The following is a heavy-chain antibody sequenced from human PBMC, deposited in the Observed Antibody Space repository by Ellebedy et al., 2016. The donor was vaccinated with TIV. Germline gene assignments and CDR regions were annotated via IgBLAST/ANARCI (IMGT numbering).Heavy chain of an antibody. CDR3: GKLRFGDFWSDYSDT. Sequence: GGSLRLXCAASGFNFGSYAMAWVRQPPGKGLEWVSTISGSGRGTYYAASLKGRFTISRDNSKNTVFLQMNSLRAEDTAVYFCGKLRFGDFWSDYSDTWGQGALVTVSS. J-gene: IGHJ5*02. V-gene: IGHV3-23*01. CDR2: ISGSGRGT. CDR1: GFNFGSYA. D-gene: IGHD3-3*01.